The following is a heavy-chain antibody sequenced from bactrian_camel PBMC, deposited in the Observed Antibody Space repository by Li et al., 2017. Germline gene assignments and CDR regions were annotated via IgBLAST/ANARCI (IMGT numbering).Heavy chain of an antibody. Sequence: VQLVESGGGSVQHGGSLRLSCSASMFTYSRLCMAWFRQTPGKEREVVASLDSDGTTEYADSVKGRFTIPQGNAENTLYLQMNSLKPEDTAMYYCAAGLTSDHNWYRHLVYQYWGQGTQVTVS. CDR2: LDSDGTT. CDR3: AAGLTSDHNWYRHLVYQY. D-gene: IGHD6*01. V-gene: IGHV3S67*01. CDR1: MFTYSRLC. J-gene: IGHJ4*01.